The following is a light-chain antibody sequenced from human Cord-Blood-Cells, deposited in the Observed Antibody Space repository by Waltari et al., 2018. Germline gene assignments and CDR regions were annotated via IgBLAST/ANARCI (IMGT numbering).Light chain of an antibody. CDR3: QQSYSTPQT. CDR1: QSISSY. J-gene: IGKJ1*01. CDR2: AAS. Sequence: DIQMTQSPSPLSASVGDRVTITCLASQSISSYLNWYQQKPGKAPKLLIYAASSLQSGVPSRFSGSGSGTDFTLTISSLQPEDFATYYCQQSYSTPQTFGQGTKVEIK. V-gene: IGKV1-39*01.